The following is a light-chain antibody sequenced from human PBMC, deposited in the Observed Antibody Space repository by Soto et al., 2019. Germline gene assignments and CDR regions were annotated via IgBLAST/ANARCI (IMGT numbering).Light chain of an antibody. CDR3: SSHTRSSTLV. CDR1: NSDVGGYNF. V-gene: IGLV2-14*01. J-gene: IGLJ1*01. Sequence: QSALTQPAFVSGSPGQASTISCTGTNSDVGGYNFVSWYQQHPGKVPKLMIYDVTSRPSGVSNRFSGSNSGNTASLTIFGLQAEDEDEYYRSSHTRSSTLVFGTGTKLTVL. CDR2: DVT.